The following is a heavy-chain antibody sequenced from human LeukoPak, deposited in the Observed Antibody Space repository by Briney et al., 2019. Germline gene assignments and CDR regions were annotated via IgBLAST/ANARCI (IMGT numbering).Heavy chain of an antibody. J-gene: IGHJ6*03. V-gene: IGHV3-30*02. Sequence: PGGSLRLSCAASGFTFSSYGMHWVRQAPGKGLEWVASIRYDGSNKYYADSVKGRFTISRDNSKNTLYLQMNSLRAEDTAVYYCAKYFARVVVVLAPYYIDVWGKGTTVTVSS. CDR1: GFTFSSYG. CDR3: AKYFARVVVVLAPYYIDV. D-gene: IGHD2-2*01. CDR2: IRYDGSNK.